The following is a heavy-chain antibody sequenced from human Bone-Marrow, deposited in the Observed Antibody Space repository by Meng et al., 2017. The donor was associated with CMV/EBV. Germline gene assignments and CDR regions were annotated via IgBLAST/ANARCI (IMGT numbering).Heavy chain of an antibody. Sequence: GESLKISCTGSEFSVSRYGVHWVRQAPGKGLERVAFIWYDGTTKYYADSVKGRFTVSRDNAKNTVFQQMISLGSDDRGIYYCARDPQTGNHRPDHWGRGTLVTVSS. CDR3: ARDPQTGNHRPDH. V-gene: IGHV3-30*02. J-gene: IGHJ5*02. CDR1: EFSVSRYG. CDR2: IWYDGTTK. D-gene: IGHD1-14*01.